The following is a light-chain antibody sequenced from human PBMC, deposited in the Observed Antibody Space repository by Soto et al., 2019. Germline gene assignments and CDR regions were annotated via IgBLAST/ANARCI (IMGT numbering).Light chain of an antibody. Sequence: EIVLTQSPGTLSLSPGERATLSCRASQSVSSSYLAWYQQKPGQAPRLLIYGASNRATGIPDRFSGSGSGTDFTLTIGRLEPADFAVYYCQQYATSPPTFGGGTKVEIK. CDR1: QSVSSSY. CDR3: QQYATSPPT. J-gene: IGKJ4*01. CDR2: GAS. V-gene: IGKV3-20*01.